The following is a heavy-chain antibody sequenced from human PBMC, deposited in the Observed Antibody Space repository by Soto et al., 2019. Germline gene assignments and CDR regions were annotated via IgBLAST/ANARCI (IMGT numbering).Heavy chain of an antibody. CDR1: GGSSSNYY. CDR3: AKQPWADYGDIFDS. J-gene: IGHJ5*01. Sequence: PSETLSLTCTVSGGSSSNYYWTWIRQPPGKGLQWIGYIYYSGTTNYNPSLKSRVTISVDTSKNQFSLKLSSVTAADTAVYYCAKQPWADYGDIFDSWAQRTLVIVSS. D-gene: IGHD4-17*01. CDR2: IYYSGTT. V-gene: IGHV4-59*01.